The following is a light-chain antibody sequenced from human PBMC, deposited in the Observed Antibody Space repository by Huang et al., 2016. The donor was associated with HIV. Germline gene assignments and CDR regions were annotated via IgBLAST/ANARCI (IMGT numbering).Light chain of an antibody. CDR1: PIGSSN. CDR3: QQYNNWPPYT. J-gene: IGKJ2*01. V-gene: IGKV3-15*01. CDR2: GAS. Sequence: EIVMTQSPATLSVSPGARATLDCRVSPIGSSNLAWYQQKPGQAPRLLIYGASTRATGIPARFSGSGSGTEFTLTISSLQSEDFAVYYCQQYNNWPPYTFGQGTKLEIK.